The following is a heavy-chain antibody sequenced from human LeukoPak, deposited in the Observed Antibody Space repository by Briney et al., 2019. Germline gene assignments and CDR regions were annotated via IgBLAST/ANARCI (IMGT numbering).Heavy chain of an antibody. CDR3: TRGGAFDI. CDR1: GFTVSNNY. CDR2: IQSDGST. Sequence: GGSLRLSCAASGFTVSNNYIGWVRQAPGKGLEWVSVIQSDGSTYYADSVRGRFTISRDNSKNTLYLQMNSLRAEDTAVYYCTRGGAFDIWGQGTMVTVSS. D-gene: IGHD3-16*01. J-gene: IGHJ3*02. V-gene: IGHV3-66*02.